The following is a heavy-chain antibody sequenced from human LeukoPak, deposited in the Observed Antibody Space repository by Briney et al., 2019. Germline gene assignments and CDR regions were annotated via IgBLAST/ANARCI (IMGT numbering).Heavy chain of an antibody. CDR3: ARTHSSRYNWFDP. CDR1: GDSISSYY. D-gene: IGHD6-13*01. Sequence: SETLSLTCTVSGDSISSYYWSWIRQPAGKGLEWIGRIYTTGSTNYNPSLKSRVTMSVDTSKNQFSLTLSSVTAADTAVYYCARTHSSRYNWFDPWGQGTLVTVSS. V-gene: IGHV4-4*07. CDR2: IYTTGST. J-gene: IGHJ5*02.